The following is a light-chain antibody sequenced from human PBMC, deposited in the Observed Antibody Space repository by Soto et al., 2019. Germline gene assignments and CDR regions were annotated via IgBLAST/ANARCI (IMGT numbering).Light chain of an antibody. Sequence: DIVMTQSPDSLAVSLGERATINCKSXQSVLYSSNNKNYLAWYQQKPGQPPKLLIYWASTRESGVPDRFSGRGSGTDFTLTISSLQAEDVAVYYCQQYYSTPLTFGGGTKVEIK. CDR2: WAS. CDR1: QSVLYSSNNKNY. CDR3: QQYYSTPLT. J-gene: IGKJ4*01. V-gene: IGKV4-1*01.